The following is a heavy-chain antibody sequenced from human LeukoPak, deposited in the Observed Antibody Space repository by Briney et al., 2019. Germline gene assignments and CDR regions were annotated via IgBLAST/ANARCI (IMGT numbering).Heavy chain of an antibody. CDR2: IYSGGST. V-gene: IGHV3-53*01. CDR1: GFTVSSNY. CDR3: AREDRNYVAFDY. D-gene: IGHD1-14*01. J-gene: IGHJ4*02. Sequence: GGSLRLSCAASGFTVSSNYMSWVRQAPGKGLEWVLVIYSGGSTYYADSVKGRFTISRDSSKNTLYLQMNSLRAEDTAVYYCAREDRNYVAFDYWGQGTLVTVSS.